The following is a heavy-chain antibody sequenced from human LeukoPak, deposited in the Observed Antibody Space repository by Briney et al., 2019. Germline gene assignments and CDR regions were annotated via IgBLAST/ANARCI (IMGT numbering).Heavy chain of an antibody. D-gene: IGHD5-18*01. CDR1: GFTFSSYG. V-gene: IGHV3-7*01. CDR3: AREGYSSSYDY. J-gene: IGHJ4*02. Sequence: GGTLRLSCAASGFTFSSYGMSWVRQAPGKGLEWVANIKQDGSEKYYVDSVKGRFTISRDNAKNSLYLQMNSLRAEDTAVYYCAREGYSSSYDYWGQGTLVTVSS. CDR2: IKQDGSEK.